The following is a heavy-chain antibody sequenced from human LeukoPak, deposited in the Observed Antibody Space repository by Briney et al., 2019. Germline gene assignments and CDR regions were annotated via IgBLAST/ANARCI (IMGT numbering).Heavy chain of an antibody. J-gene: IGHJ4*02. V-gene: IGHV3-15*01. CDR2: IKSKTDGGTT. CDR1: GFTFSNAW. Sequence: TGGSLRLSCAASGFTFSNAWMSWVRQAPGKGLEWVGRIKSKTDGGTTDYAAPVKGRFTISRDNSKNTLYLQMNSLRAEDTAVYYCATIAAAGEADYWGQGTLVTVPS. D-gene: IGHD6-13*01. CDR3: ATIAAAGEADY.